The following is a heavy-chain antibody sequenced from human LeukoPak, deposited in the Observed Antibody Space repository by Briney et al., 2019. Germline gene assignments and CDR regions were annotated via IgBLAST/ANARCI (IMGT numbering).Heavy chain of an antibody. CDR3: ARDSSSFPNYFDY. V-gene: IGHV3-53*01. D-gene: IGHD3-3*02. Sequence: GGSLRLSCAASGFTVSSHYMSWVRQAHGKGLEWVSLIYSSGSTFYADSVRGRFTISRDNSKNTLYLQMNSLRPEDTAVYFCARDSSSFPNYFDYWGQGTLVTVSS. J-gene: IGHJ4*02. CDR2: IYSSGST. CDR1: GFTVSSHY.